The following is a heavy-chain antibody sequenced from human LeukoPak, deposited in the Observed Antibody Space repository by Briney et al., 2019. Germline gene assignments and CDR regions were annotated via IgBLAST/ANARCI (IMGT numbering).Heavy chain of an antibody. Sequence: GGSLRLSCAASGFTFNTYSMNWVRQAPGKGLEWVSSISDNSNYIYYSDSVEGRFTISRDNAKNSLYLQMNSLRAEVTALYYCAKDTAVTTPAYYYYYGMDVWGQGTTVTVSS. J-gene: IGHJ6*02. V-gene: IGHV3-21*04. CDR2: ISDNSNYI. CDR1: GFTFNTYS. D-gene: IGHD4-17*01. CDR3: AKDTAVTTPAYYYYYGMDV.